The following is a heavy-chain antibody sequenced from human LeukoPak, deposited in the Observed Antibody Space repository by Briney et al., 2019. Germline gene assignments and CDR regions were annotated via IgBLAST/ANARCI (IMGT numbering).Heavy chain of an antibody. D-gene: IGHD1-1*01. CDR2: ISYDGSNK. V-gene: IGHV3-30*03. J-gene: IGHJ6*02. CDR3: ARWYNSLDI. CDR1: GFTFSSYG. Sequence: QPGGSLRLSCAASGFTFSSYGMHWVRQAPGKGLEWVAVISYDGSNKYYADSVKGRFTISRDNSKNTLYLQMGSLRTEDMAVYHCARWYNSLDIWGQGTTVTVSS.